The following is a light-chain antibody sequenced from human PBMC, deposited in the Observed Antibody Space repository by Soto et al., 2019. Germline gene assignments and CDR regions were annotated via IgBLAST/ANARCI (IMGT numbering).Light chain of an antibody. CDR2: GAS. Sequence: EIVMTQSPATLSVSPGERATLSCRASQSVSSNLAWYQQKPGQAPRLLIYGASTRATGIPARFSGSGSGTDFTLTISSLEPEDFAVYYCQQRSNWGLTFGGGTKVDIK. V-gene: IGKV3-15*01. CDR3: QQRSNWGLT. CDR1: QSVSSN. J-gene: IGKJ4*01.